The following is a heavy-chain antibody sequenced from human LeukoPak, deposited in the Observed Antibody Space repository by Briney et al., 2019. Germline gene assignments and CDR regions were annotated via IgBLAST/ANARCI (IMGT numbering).Heavy chain of an antibody. V-gene: IGHV4-30-2*01. D-gene: IGHD4-11*01. Sequence: PSQTLSLTCTVSGGSISSGANYWSWIRQPPGKGLEWIGYIYHSGSTYYNPSLASRVTVSLDTSKNQFSLTLRSVTAADTAVYYCAKGPYTNYFDSWGQGTLVTVSS. CDR1: GGSISSGANY. J-gene: IGHJ4*02. CDR3: AKGPYTNYFDS. CDR2: IYHSGST.